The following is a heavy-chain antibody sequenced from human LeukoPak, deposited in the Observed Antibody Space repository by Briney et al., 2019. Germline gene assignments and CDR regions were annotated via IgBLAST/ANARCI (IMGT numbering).Heavy chain of an antibody. Sequence: GGSLRLFWAASGSTFSSYPMHWVRQAPGKGLEWVAVVSDDGNKKFDADFVKGRFTISRDNSKNTLYLQMNSLRGEDTAVYYCARGQLLLEGYFYYMDVWGEGTTVAVSS. J-gene: IGHJ6*03. CDR3: ARGQLLLEGYFYYMDV. D-gene: IGHD2-2*01. V-gene: IGHV3-30-3*01. CDR2: VSDDGNKK. CDR1: GSTFSSYP.